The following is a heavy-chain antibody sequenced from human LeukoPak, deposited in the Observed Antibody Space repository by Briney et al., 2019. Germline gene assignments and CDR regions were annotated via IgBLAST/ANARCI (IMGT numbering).Heavy chain of an antibody. V-gene: IGHV3-74*01. CDR1: GFTFSSYL. D-gene: IGHD4-17*01. Sequence: GGSLRLSCAASGFTFSSYLMHWVRQTPGKGLGWVSGIYNDESSTTYADSVKRRFTISRAKAKNTLYLQMNSLRADDPGVYYWARDRGDYSGLVLEVWGQGTMVSV. CDR3: ARDRGDYSGLVLEV. J-gene: IGHJ3*01. CDR2: IYNDESST.